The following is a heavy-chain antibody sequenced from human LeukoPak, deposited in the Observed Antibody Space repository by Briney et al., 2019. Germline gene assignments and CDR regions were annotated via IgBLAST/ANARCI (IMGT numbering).Heavy chain of an antibody. CDR3: AKTPQYYYDTSGYYYFDF. D-gene: IGHD3-22*01. CDR2: ISGSAGYT. CDR1: GFTFSSYV. J-gene: IGHJ4*02. Sequence: GGSLRLSCAASGFTFSSYVMRWVRQAPGKGLEWVSAISGSAGYTYYADSVKGRFTISRDNSKNTLYLQMNSLRAEDTAVYYCAKTPQYYYDTSGYYYFDFGGRGPLVTVPS. V-gene: IGHV3-23*01.